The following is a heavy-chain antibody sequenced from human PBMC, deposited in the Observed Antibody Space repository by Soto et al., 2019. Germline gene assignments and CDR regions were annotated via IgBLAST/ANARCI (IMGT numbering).Heavy chain of an antibody. Sequence: SETLSLTCAVYGGSFSGYYWSWIRQPPGKGLEWIGEINHSGSTNYNPSLKSRVTISVDTSKNQFSLKLSSVTAADTAVYYCASQAYCTNGVCFDYWGQGTLVTVSS. V-gene: IGHV4-34*01. CDR2: INHSGST. J-gene: IGHJ4*02. D-gene: IGHD2-8*01. CDR3: ASQAYCTNGVCFDY. CDR1: GGSFSGYY.